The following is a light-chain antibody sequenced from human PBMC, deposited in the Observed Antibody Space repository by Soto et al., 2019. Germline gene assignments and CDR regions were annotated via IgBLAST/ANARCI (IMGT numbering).Light chain of an antibody. CDR3: QSYDSSLSVSYV. CDR2: GNK. V-gene: IGLV1-40*02. J-gene: IGLJ1*01. CDR1: SSNIGAGYD. Sequence: QSIVTQPPSLSGAPGQRVTISCTGSSSNIGAGYDVHWYQQRPGTAPKLLIYGNKNRPSGVPDRFSGSKSGTSASLAITGLQAEDEADYYCQSYDSSLSVSYVFGTGTKVTVL.